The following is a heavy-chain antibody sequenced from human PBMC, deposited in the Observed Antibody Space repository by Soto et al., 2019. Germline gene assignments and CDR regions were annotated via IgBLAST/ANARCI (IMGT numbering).Heavy chain of an antibody. J-gene: IGHJ4*02. V-gene: IGHV4-61*01. CDR2: IYYSGST. D-gene: IGHD5-18*01. CDR1: GGSVSSGSYY. CDR3: AREVDTAMAN. Sequence: QVQLQESGPGLVKPSETLSLTCTVSGGSVSSGSYYWSWIRQPPGKGLEWIGYIYYSGSTNYNPSLKSRVTISVDTSKNQFSLKRSSVTAADTAVYYCAREVDTAMANWGQGTLVTVSS.